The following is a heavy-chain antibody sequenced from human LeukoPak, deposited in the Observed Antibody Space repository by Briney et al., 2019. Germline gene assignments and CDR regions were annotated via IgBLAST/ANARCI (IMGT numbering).Heavy chain of an antibody. V-gene: IGHV7-4-1*02. CDR3: ARERWDIVVVPAASDLDY. J-gene: IGHJ4*02. CDR2: INTNTGNP. D-gene: IGHD2-2*01. Sequence: ASVKVSCKASGYTFTSYAMNWVRQAPGQGLEWMGWINTNTGNPAYAQGFTGRFVFSLDTSVSTAYLQISSLKAEDTAVYYCARERWDIVVVPAASDLDYWGQGTLVTVSS. CDR1: GYTFTSYA.